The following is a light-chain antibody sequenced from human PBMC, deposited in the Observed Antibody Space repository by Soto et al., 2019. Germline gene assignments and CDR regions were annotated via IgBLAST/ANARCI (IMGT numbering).Light chain of an antibody. V-gene: IGLV1-40*01. CDR3: QSYDSSLRGV. CDR2: GKS. J-gene: IGLJ3*02. CDR1: SSDVGGYNY. Sequence: QSALTQPASVSGSPGQSITISCTGTSSDVGGYNYVSWYQQLPGTAPKLLIYGKSNRPSGVPHRFSASTSGTSASLAITGLQAEDEADYYCQSYDSSLRGVFGGGTKLTVL.